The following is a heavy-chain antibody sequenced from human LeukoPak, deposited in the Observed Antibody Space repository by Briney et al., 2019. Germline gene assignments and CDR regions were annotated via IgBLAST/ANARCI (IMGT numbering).Heavy chain of an antibody. CDR1: GFTFSSYG. CDR2: ISYDGSNK. J-gene: IGHJ4*02. CDR3: ARLQKVGNTGYYFDY. V-gene: IGHV3-30*03. Sequence: PGGSLRLSCAASGFTFSSYGMHWVRQAPGKGLEWVAVISYDGSNKYYADSVRGRFTISRDNSKNTLYLQMDSLRTEDTALYYCARLQKVGNTGYYFDYWGQGTLATVSS. D-gene: IGHD2/OR15-2a*01.